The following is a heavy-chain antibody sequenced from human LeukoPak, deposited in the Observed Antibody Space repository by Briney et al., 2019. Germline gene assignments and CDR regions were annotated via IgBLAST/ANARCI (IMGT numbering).Heavy chain of an antibody. Sequence: SGTLSLTCAVSGYSISSGYYWGWIRQPPGKGLEWIGSIYYSGSTYYNPSLKSRVTISVDTSKNQFSLKLSPVTAADTAVYYCARVATTTNPPQRPFDYWGQGTLVTVSS. CDR1: GYSISSGYY. V-gene: IGHV4-38-2*01. J-gene: IGHJ4*02. CDR3: ARVATTTNPPQRPFDY. D-gene: IGHD5-12*01. CDR2: IYYSGST.